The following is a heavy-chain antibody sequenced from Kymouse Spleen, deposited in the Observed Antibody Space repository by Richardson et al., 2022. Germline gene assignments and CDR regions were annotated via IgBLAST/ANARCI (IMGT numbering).Heavy chain of an antibody. J-gene: IGHJ6*02. CDR2: IYYSGST. D-gene: IGHD3-10*01. Sequence: QVQLQESGPGLVKPSETLSLTCTVSGGSVSSGSYYWSWIRQPPGKGLEWIGYIYYSGSTNYNPSLKSRVTISVDTSKNQFSLKLSSVTAADTAVYYCARGMVRGYYYYGMDVWGQGTTVTVSS. CDR1: GGSVSSGSYY. CDR3: ARGMVRGYYYYGMDV. V-gene: IGHV4-61*01.